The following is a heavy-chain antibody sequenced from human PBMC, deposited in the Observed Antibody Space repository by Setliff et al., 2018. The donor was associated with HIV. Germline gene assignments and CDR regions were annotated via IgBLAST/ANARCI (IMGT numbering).Heavy chain of an antibody. V-gene: IGHV1-2*06. CDR1: GYSFTGYY. Sequence: GASVKVSCKASGYSFTGYYMHWVRQAPGQGLEWMGRINPNSGGTNYAQKFQGRVTMTRDTSISTAYMELSMLRSDDTSVYYCARDEVIEVAGDFDNWGQGTLVTVSS. CDR3: ARDEVIEVAGDFDN. J-gene: IGHJ4*02. D-gene: IGHD6-19*01. CDR2: INPNSGGT.